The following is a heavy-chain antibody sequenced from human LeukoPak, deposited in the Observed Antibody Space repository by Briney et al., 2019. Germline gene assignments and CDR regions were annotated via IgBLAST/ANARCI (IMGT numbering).Heavy chain of an antibody. J-gene: IGHJ4*02. Sequence: SETLSLTCTVSGGSISSYYWSWIRQPAGKGREGIGRIYTSGSTNYNPSLKSRVIMSVDTSKNQFSLKLSSVTAADTAVYYCARHKISGALDYWGQGTLVTVSS. CDR2: IYTSGST. CDR3: ARHKISGALDY. CDR1: GGSISSYY. D-gene: IGHD2-15*01. V-gene: IGHV4-4*07.